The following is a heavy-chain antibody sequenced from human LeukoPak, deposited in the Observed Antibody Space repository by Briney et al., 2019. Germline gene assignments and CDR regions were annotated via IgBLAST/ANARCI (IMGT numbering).Heavy chain of an antibody. CDR2: IIPIFGTT. Sequence: GASVKVSCKASGGTFSSHAISWVRQAPGQGLEWMGGIIPIFGTTNYAQKFQGRVTITADESTSTAYMELSSLRSEDTAVYYCARGITMVRGDPPRYYFDYWGQGTLVTVSS. D-gene: IGHD3-10*01. CDR1: GGTFSSHA. V-gene: IGHV1-69*13. J-gene: IGHJ4*02. CDR3: ARGITMVRGDPPRYYFDY.